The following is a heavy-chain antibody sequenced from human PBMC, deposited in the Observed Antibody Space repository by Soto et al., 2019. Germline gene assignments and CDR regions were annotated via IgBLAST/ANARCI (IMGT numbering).Heavy chain of an antibody. CDR3: AADPDRHRYSSGWYSFEY. Sequence: ASVKVSCKASGFTFTSSAVQWVRQALGQRLEWIGWIVVGSGNTNYAQKFQERVTITRDMSTSTAYMELSSPRSEDTAVYYCAADPDRHRYSSGWYSFEYWGQGPRVSVSS. CDR1: GFTFTSSA. CDR2: IVVGSGNT. V-gene: IGHV1-58*01. J-gene: IGHJ4*02. D-gene: IGHD6-19*01.